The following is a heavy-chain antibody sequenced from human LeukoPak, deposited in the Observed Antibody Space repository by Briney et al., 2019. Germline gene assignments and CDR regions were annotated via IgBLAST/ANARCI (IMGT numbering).Heavy chain of an antibody. CDR3: TRHSPSYYYDSSGYYRIAEYFQH. V-gene: IGHV3-73*01. Sequence: GGSLRLSCAASGFTFSGSAMHWVRQASGKGLEWVGRIRSKANSYATAYAASVKGRFTISRDDSKNTAYLQMNSLKTEGTAVYYCTRHSPSYYYDSSGYYRIAEYFQHWGQGTLVTVSS. D-gene: IGHD3-22*01. J-gene: IGHJ1*01. CDR2: IRSKANSYAT. CDR1: GFTFSGSA.